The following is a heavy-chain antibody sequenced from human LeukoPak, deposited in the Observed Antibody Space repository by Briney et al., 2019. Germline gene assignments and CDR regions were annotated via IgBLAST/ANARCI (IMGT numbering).Heavy chain of an antibody. CDR1: GGSISSGSYY. V-gene: IGHV4-61*02. J-gene: IGHJ6*03. D-gene: IGHD3-16*02. Sequence: SETLSLTCTVSGGSISSGSYYWSWIRQPAGKGLEWIGRIYTSGSTNYNPSLKSRVTISVDTSKNQFSLKLSSVTAADTAVYYCAFISGDPDYYYMDVWGKGTTVTVSS. CDR2: IYTSGST. CDR3: AFISGDPDYYYMDV.